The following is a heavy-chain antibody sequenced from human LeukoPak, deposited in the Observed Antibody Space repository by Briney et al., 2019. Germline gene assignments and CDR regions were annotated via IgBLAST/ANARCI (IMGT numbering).Heavy chain of an antibody. CDR3: ARKGRYSSSTRPLDY. CDR1: GYTFTSYG. J-gene: IGHJ4*02. Sequence: EASVTVSCKASGYTFTSYGISWVRQAPGQGLEWMGWISAYNGNTNYAQKLQGRVTMTTDTSTSTAYMELRSLRSDDTAVYYCARKGRYSSSTRPLDYWGQGTLVTVSS. CDR2: ISAYNGNT. V-gene: IGHV1-18*01. D-gene: IGHD6-6*01.